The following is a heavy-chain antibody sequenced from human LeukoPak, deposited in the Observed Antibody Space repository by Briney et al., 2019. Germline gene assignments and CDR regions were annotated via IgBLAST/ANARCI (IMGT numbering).Heavy chain of an antibody. J-gene: IGHJ4*02. D-gene: IGHD1-26*01. CDR3: ARRSGSRDY. CDR2: IKQDGNEK. Sequence: GGSLRLSCAASGFTFSNHGMNWVRQAPGKGLEWVANIKQDGNEKYYADSVKGRFTISRDNAKNSLYLQMNSLRAEDTAVYYCARRSGSRDYWGQGTLVTVSS. CDR1: GFTFSNHG. V-gene: IGHV3-7*01.